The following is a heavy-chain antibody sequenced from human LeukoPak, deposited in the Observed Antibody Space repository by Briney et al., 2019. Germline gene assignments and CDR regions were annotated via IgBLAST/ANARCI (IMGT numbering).Heavy chain of an antibody. D-gene: IGHD3-16*02. V-gene: IGHV1-8*02. CDR1: GYTFTGYY. CDR3: ARGPLVRLPSSFDP. Sequence: GASVKVSCKASGYTFTGYYMHWVRQAPGQGLEWMGWMNPNSGNTGSAQRFQGRVTMTRDTSRSTAYMELRSLTSEDTAVYYCARGPLVRLPSSFDPWGQGTLVTVSS. J-gene: IGHJ5*02. CDR2: MNPNSGNT.